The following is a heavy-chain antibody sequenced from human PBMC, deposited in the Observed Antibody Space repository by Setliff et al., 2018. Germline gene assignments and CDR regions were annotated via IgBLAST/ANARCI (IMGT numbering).Heavy chain of an antibody. CDR3: ARVATLIRGVTVNWFDP. CDR1: GYNFPGYY. CDR2: ISPHTGNT. D-gene: IGHD3-10*01. V-gene: IGHV1-2*02. Sequence: ASVKVSCKASGYNFPGYYLHWVRQAPGQGLEWMGWISPHTGNTQYAQNFQGRVTMTRDTSITTAYMELSSLRSNDTALYYCARVATLIRGVTVNWFDPWGQGTLVTVSS. J-gene: IGHJ5*02.